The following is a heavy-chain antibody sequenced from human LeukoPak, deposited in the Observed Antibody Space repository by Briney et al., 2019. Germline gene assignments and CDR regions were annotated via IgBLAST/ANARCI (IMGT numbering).Heavy chain of an antibody. V-gene: IGHV4-61*02. D-gene: IGHD3-22*01. Sequence: PSQTLSLTCTVSGGSISGARYYWNWIRQPAGKGLEWIGRIYTSESTNYNPSLKSRVTISVDTSKNQFSLKLSSVTAADTAVYYCAREYDSSGYSYWYFDLWGRGTLVTVSS. J-gene: IGHJ2*01. CDR3: AREYDSSGYSYWYFDL. CDR2: IYTSEST. CDR1: GGSISGARYY.